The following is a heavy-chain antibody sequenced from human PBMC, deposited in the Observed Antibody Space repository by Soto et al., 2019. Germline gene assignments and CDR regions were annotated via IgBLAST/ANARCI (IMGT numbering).Heavy chain of an antibody. CDR3: ARGRYGDY. V-gene: IGHV1-18*01. CDR2: ISAHNGNT. D-gene: IGHD1-1*01. J-gene: IGHJ4*02. Sequence: QVHLVQSGADVKKPGASVKVSCKGSGYTFTSYGITWVRQAPGQGLEWMGWISAHNGNTDYAQKLQGRVTVTRDTSTSTAYMERRSLRSDDTAVYYCARGRYGDYWGQGALVTVSS. CDR1: GYTFTSYG.